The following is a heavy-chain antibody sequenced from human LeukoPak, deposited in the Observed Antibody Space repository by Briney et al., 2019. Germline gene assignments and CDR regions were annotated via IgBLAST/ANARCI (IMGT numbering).Heavy chain of an antibody. J-gene: IGHJ4*02. V-gene: IGHV1-24*01. Sequence: ASVTVSCKVSGYTLTELPIHWVRQAPGKGLEWMGGFDPDDGETVYAQMFQGRVTMTEDTSSDTASMELSSLRSEDTAVYYCATGTSGSYYVGIVRPIDYWGQGTLVTVSS. CDR1: GYTLTELP. D-gene: IGHD1-26*01. CDR2: FDPDDGET. CDR3: ATGTSGSYYVGIVRPIDY.